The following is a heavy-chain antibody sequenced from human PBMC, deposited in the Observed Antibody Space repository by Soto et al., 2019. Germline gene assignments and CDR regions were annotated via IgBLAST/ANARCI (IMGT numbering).Heavy chain of an antibody. D-gene: IGHD2-2*01. Sequence: HGESLKISCKGSGYSFTIYWIGWVRQMPGKGLEWMGIIYPGNSDTRYSPSFQGQVTISADKSISTAYLQWSSLKASDTAMYYCARHAHFCSSTSCYASDYYYYGMDVWGQGTTVTVSS. J-gene: IGHJ6*02. CDR3: ARHAHFCSSTSCYASDYYYYGMDV. CDR1: GYSFTIYW. V-gene: IGHV5-51*01. CDR2: IYPGNSDT.